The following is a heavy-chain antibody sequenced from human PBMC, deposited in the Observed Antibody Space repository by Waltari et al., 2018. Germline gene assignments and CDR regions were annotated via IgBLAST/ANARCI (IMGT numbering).Heavy chain of an antibody. V-gene: IGHV3-23*01. J-gene: IGHJ6*03. D-gene: IGHD2-2*01. CDR2: ISGSGGST. CDR3: AKVGGADCSSTSCYRYYYYYYMDV. Sequence: AISGSGGSTYYADSVKGRFTISRDNSKNTLYLQMNSLRAEDTAVYYCAKVGGADCSSTSCYRYYYYYYMDVWGKGTTVTVSS.